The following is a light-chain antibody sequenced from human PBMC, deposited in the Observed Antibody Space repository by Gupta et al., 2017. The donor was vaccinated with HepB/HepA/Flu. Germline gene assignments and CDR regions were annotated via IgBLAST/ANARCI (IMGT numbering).Light chain of an antibody. V-gene: IGKV3-15*01. CDR1: QSVSSN. J-gene: IGKJ2*01. CDR3: QQNNNWPYT. Sequence: EIVLTQSPATLSVSPGERATLSCRASQSVSSNLDWYQQKPGQAPRLLIYGTSTRATGIPARFSGSGSGTEFTLTISSLQSEDFAVYYCQQNNNWPYTFGQGTKLEIK. CDR2: GTS.